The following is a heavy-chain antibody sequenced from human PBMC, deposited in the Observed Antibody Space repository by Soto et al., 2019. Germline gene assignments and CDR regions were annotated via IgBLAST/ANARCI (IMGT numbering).Heavy chain of an antibody. CDR1: GFIFSSYG. V-gene: IGHV3-30*18. CDR3: AKDRVLLWFGESEEFGY. Sequence: HPGGSLRLSCAASGFIFSSYGIHWVRQAPGKGLEWVAIISYDGSNKYYADSVKGRFTISRDNSKNTLYLQMNSLRAEDTAVYYCAKDRVLLWFGESEEFGYWGQGTLVTVSS. D-gene: IGHD3-10*01. J-gene: IGHJ4*02. CDR2: ISYDGSNK.